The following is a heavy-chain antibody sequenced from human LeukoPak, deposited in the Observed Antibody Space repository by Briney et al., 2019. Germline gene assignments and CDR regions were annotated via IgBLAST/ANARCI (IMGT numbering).Heavy chain of an antibody. CDR3: ARTARVFDY. Sequence: PSETLSLTCTVTGGSTSIYYWSWIRQPPGKGLECIGYTSYSGSTDYSPSLTSRVTISLDTSKNQFSLRLTSVTAADTAVYYCARTARVFDYWGPGILVTVSS. V-gene: IGHV4-59*01. CDR1: GGSTSIYY. J-gene: IGHJ4*02. CDR2: TSYSGST. D-gene: IGHD2-21*02.